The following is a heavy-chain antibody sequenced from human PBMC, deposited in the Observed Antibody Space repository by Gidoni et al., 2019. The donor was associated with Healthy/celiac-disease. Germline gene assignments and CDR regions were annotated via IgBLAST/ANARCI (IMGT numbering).Heavy chain of an antibody. CDR3: ARLYEDYGSGSYYNFYYYYGMDV. CDR2: ISAYNGNT. CDR1: GSTFPSSV. Sequence: QVQLVHSGAEVNKPGASVKVSCKSSGSTFPSSVISFVRQAPGQGLEWMGWISAYNGNTNYEQKLQGRVTMTTDTYTSTAYMELRSLRSDDTAVYYCARLYEDYGSGSYYNFYYYYGMDVWGQGTTVTVSS. J-gene: IGHJ6*02. V-gene: IGHV1-18*01. D-gene: IGHD3-10*01.